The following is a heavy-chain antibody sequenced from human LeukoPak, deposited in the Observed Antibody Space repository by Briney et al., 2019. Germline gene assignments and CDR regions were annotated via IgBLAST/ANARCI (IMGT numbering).Heavy chain of an antibody. D-gene: IGHD2-2*01. Sequence: ASVKVSCKASGGTFSSYAISWVRQAPGQGLEWMGGIIPIFGAANYARKFQGRVTITADKSTSTAYMELSSLRSEDTAVYYCARLNSTSWYNWFDPWGQGTLVTVSS. V-gene: IGHV1-69*06. CDR3: ARLNSTSWYNWFDP. J-gene: IGHJ5*02. CDR2: IIPIFGAA. CDR1: GGTFSSYA.